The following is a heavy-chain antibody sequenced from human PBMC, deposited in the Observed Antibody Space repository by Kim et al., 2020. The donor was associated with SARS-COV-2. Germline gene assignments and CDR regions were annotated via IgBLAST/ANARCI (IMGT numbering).Heavy chain of an antibody. D-gene: IGHD3-10*01. Sequence: YATAYATSVNGTFTISRDDSQNTAYLEMNSLKTEVTAVYFCARPTESVEDYWGQGTLVTVSS. CDR3: ARPTESVEDY. CDR2: YAT. V-gene: IGHV3-73*01. J-gene: IGHJ4*02.